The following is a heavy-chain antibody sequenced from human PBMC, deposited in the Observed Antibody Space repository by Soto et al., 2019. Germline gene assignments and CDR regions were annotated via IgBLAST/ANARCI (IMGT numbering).Heavy chain of an antibody. CDR2: IYYNGST. CDR3: ARERRDGYKHYFDY. J-gene: IGHJ4*02. Sequence: QVQLQESGPGLVKPSETLSLMCTVSGGSISSYYWSWIRQPPGKGLEWIGYIYYNGSTNYNPSLKSRVTISVDTSKNQFSLKLSSVTAADTAVYYCARERRDGYKHYFDYWGQGTLVTVSS. CDR1: GGSISSYY. V-gene: IGHV4-59*01. D-gene: IGHD5-12*01.